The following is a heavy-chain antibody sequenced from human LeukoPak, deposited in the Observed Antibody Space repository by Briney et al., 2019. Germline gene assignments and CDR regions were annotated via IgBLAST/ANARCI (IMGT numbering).Heavy chain of an antibody. Sequence: GGSLRLSCAASGFTFSSYWMHWVRQAPGKGLVWVSRINSDETRTNFADSVKGRFTISRDNSKNTLYLQMNSLRAEDTAVYYCAKDRGYYDSSGYLNWFDPWGQGTLVTVSS. J-gene: IGHJ5*02. CDR3: AKDRGYYDSSGYLNWFDP. CDR1: GFTFSSYW. CDR2: INSDETRT. D-gene: IGHD3-22*01. V-gene: IGHV3-74*01.